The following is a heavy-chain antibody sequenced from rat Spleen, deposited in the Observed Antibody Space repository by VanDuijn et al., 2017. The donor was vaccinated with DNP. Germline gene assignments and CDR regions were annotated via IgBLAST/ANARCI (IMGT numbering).Heavy chain of an antibody. J-gene: IGHJ2*01. CDR3: ARWFNSGYYFDY. V-gene: IGHV5-31*01. CDR2: ITSSGGRT. Sequence: EVQLVESGGDLVQPGRSLKLSCVASRFTFNNYWMTWIRQVPGKGLEWVASITSSGGRTYYPDSVKGRFTISRDNAKTTLYLQMNSLRSEDMATYYCARWFNSGYYFDYWGQGVMVTVSS. D-gene: IGHD4-3*01. CDR1: RFTFNNYW.